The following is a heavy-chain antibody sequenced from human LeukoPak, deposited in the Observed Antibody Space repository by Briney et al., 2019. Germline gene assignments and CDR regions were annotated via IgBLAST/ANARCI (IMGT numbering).Heavy chain of an antibody. J-gene: IGHJ4*02. CDR2: INTYNGNT. Sequence: GASVKVSCKASGYTFSSYGISWVRQAPGQGLEWMGWINTYNGNTNYAQKLQDRVTMTTDTSTSTAYMELRSLRSDDTAVYYCARAREYIGLDYWGQGTLVTVSS. CDR3: ARAREYIGLDY. CDR1: GYTFSSYG. V-gene: IGHV1-18*01. D-gene: IGHD3-10*01.